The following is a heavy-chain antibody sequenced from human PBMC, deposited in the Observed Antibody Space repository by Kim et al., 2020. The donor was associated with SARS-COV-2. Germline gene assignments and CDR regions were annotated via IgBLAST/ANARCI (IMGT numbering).Heavy chain of an antibody. D-gene: IGHD4-4*01. CDR3: ARQKSTPSSYTGMDV. Sequence: VSVKSRMTINPDTAKNQFSLQLNSVSPEDTAVYYCARQKSTPSSYTGMDVWGQGTTVTVSS. V-gene: IGHV6-1*01. J-gene: IGHJ6*02.